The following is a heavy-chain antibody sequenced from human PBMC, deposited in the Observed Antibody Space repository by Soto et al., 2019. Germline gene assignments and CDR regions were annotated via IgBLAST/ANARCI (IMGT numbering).Heavy chain of an antibody. CDR3: ARDQVAKWAPGSAMVNYYYGMDA. CDR1: GYTFTIYC. D-gene: IGHD5-18*01. J-gene: IGHJ6*02. CDR2: ISVDDGYT. Sequence: APVPVSSDASGYTFTIYCTSWVRHPPGHGLERMGWISVDDGYTNEAKTFKGRVTMSTYTCTSTAYMEMRSLRSDDTAVYYCARDQVAKWAPGSAMVNYYYGMDAWGQGTTVTVSS. V-gene: IGHV1-18*04.